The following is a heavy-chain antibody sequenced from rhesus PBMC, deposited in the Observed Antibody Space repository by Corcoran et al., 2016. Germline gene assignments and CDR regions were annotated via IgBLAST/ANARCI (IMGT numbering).Heavy chain of an antibody. CDR1: GGSISGYYY. J-gene: IGHJ4*01. Sequence: QVQLQQWGEGLVKPSETLSLTCAVYGGSISGYYYWSWIRQPPGKGLEWIGYNYGNSASTNYNPSLKNRVTISKDTSKKHVFLKLSSVSAADTAVYYCAREGLRYYFDYWGQGVLVTVSS. D-gene: IGHD2-21*01. CDR3: AREGLRYYFDY. V-gene: IGHV4-73*01. CDR2: NYGNSAST.